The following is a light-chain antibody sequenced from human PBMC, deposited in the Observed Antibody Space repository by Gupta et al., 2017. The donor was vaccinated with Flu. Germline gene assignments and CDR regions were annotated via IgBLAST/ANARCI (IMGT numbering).Light chain of an antibody. J-gene: IGLJ3*02. CDR2: DTN. CDR3: LLSYNDARFRV. V-gene: IGLV7-46*01. CDR1: TGAVTNGHY. Sequence: VILTCGSNTGAVTNGHYPYWFQQKPGQAPRTLIYDTNNKQSWTPARFSGSLVGGKAALTLSGAQPEDEAEYYCLLSYNDARFRVFGGGTKLTVL.